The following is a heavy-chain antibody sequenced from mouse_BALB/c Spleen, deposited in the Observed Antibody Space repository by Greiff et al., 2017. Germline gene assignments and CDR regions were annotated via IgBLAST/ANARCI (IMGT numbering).Heavy chain of an antibody. V-gene: IGHV5-12-1*01. CDR3: ARHGGGYPSWFAY. J-gene: IGHJ3*01. CDR2: ISSGGGST. D-gene: IGHD2-2*01. Sequence: VHLVESGGGLVKPGGSLKLSCAASGFAFSSYDMSWVRQTPEKRLGWVAYISSGGGSTYYPDTVKGRFTISRDNAKNTLYLQMSSLKSEDTAMYYCARHGGGYPSWFAYWGQGTLVTVSA. CDR1: GFAFSSYD.